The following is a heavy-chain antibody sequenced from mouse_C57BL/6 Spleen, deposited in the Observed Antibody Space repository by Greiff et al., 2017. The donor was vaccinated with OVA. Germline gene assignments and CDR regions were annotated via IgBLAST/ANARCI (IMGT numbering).Heavy chain of an antibody. J-gene: IGHJ1*03. CDR3: ARVAITTVAGGYFDV. D-gene: IGHD1-1*01. V-gene: IGHV14-2*01. CDR2: IDPEDGET. Sequence: VQLQQSGAELVKPGASVKLSCTASGFNIKDYYMHWVKQRTEQGLEWIGRIDPEDGETKYATKFQGKATITADTSSNTAYLQLSSMASVHTAGEYCARVAITTVAGGYFDVWGTGTTVTVAS. CDR1: GFNIKDYY.